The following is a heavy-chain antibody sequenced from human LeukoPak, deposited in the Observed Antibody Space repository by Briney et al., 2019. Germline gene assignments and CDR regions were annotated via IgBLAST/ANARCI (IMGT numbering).Heavy chain of an antibody. CDR2: ISSSGSTI. CDR3: ARDRVAKAFWGVYYYYYYMDV. Sequence: GGSLRLSCAASGFTFSDYYMSWIRQAPGKGLEWVSYISSSGSTIYYANSVKGRFTISRDNAKNSLYLQMNSLRAEDTAVYYCARDRVAKAFWGVYYYYYYMDVWGKGTTVTVSS. D-gene: IGHD5-12*01. CDR1: GFTFSDYY. J-gene: IGHJ6*03. V-gene: IGHV3-11*01.